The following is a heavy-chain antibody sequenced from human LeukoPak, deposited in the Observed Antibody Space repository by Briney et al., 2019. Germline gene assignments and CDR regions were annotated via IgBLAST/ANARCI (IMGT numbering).Heavy chain of an antibody. CDR1: GYTFTGYY. CDR3: ARGPPRHIVVVTATHRGAFDY. CDR2: INTNSGGT. J-gene: IGHJ4*02. V-gene: IGHV1-2*02. Sequence: ASVKVSCKASGYTFTGYYMHWVRQAPGQGLEWMGWINTNSGGTNYAQKFQCRVTMTRDTSISTAYMELSRLRSDDTAVYYCARGPPRHIVVVTATHRGAFDYWGQGTLVTVSS. D-gene: IGHD2-21*02.